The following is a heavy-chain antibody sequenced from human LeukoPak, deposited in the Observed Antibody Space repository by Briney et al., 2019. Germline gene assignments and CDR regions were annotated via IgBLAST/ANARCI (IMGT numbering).Heavy chain of an antibody. V-gene: IGHV3-66*01. CDR3: ASDYYDSSGYYYVDY. D-gene: IGHD3-22*01. CDR1: GFTVSSNY. J-gene: IGHJ4*02. Sequence: GGSLRLSCAASGFTVSSNYMSWVRQAPGKGLEWVSVIYSGGSTYYADSVKGRFTISRDNSKNTLYLQMNSLRAEDTAVYYCASDYYDSSGYYYVDYWGQGTLVTVSS. CDR2: IYSGGST.